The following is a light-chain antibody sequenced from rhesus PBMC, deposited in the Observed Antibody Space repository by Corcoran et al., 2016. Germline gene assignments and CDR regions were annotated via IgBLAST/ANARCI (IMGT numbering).Light chain of an antibody. J-gene: IGKJ1*01. V-gene: IGKV3-31*02. Sequence: EIVMTQSPATLSLSPGETATISCRTSQSVSSKLAWYQQKPGQAPRLLIYGASSRATGIPERFSGSGSGTDFTLPISSLEPEDFAVYYCQETSNLWTFGQGTKVEIK. CDR1: QSVSSK. CDR2: GAS. CDR3: QETSNLWT.